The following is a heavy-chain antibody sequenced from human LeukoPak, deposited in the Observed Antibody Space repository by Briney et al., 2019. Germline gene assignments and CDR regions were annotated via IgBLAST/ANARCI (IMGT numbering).Heavy chain of an antibody. CDR1: GFPFSSYA. CDR2: IGTAGDT. D-gene: IGHD6-19*01. CDR3: ARAVAGQDGAFDI. Sequence: GGSLRLSCAASGFPFSSYAMHWVRQATGKGLEWVSAIGTAGDTYYPGSVKGRFTISRENAKNSLYLQMDSLRAGDTAVYYCARAVAGQDGAFDIWGQGTMVTVSS. V-gene: IGHV3-13*01. J-gene: IGHJ3*02.